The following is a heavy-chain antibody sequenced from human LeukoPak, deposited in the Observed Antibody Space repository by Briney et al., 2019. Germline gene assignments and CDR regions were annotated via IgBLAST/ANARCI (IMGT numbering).Heavy chain of an antibody. D-gene: IGHD2-21*01. Sequence: PGGSLRLSCAASGFTFSSYSMNWVRQAPGKGLEWVSSISSSSSYIYYADSVKGRFTISRDNAKNSLYLQMNSLRAEDTAVYYCARDLGPYIVAIDYWGQGTLVTVSS. CDR1: GFTFSSYS. CDR3: ARDLGPYIVAIDY. CDR2: ISSSSSYI. J-gene: IGHJ4*02. V-gene: IGHV3-21*01.